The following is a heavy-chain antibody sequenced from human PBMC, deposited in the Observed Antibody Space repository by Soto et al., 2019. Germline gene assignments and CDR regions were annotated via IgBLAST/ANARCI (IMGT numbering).Heavy chain of an antibody. CDR3: AKDLDIVVVLAAPAGFAP. J-gene: IGHJ5*02. Sequence: PGGSLRLSCAASGFTFSSYAMSWVRQAPGKGLEWVSAISGSGGSTYYADSVKGRFTISRDNSKNTLYLQMNSLRAEDTAVYYCAKDLDIVVVLAAPAGFAPWGQGTLVTVSS. D-gene: IGHD2-15*01. CDR2: ISGSGGST. V-gene: IGHV3-23*01. CDR1: GFTFSSYA.